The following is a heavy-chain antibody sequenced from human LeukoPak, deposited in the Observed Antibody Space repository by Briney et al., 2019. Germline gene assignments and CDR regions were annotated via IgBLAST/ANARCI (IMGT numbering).Heavy chain of an antibody. V-gene: IGHV4-39*01. Sequence: PSETLSLTCTVSGGSISSSTYYWGWIRQPPGKGLEWVGNIYYSGSTYYNPSLKSRVTISVDTSKNQFSLKLSSVTAADTAVYYCARGRITMVRGVRTFDPWGQGTLVTVSS. CDR1: GGSISSSTYY. D-gene: IGHD3-10*01. CDR2: IYYSGST. J-gene: IGHJ5*02. CDR3: ARGRITMVRGVRTFDP.